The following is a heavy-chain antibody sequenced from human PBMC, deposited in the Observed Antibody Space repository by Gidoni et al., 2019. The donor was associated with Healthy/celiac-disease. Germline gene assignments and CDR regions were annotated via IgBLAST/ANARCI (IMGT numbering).Heavy chain of an antibody. D-gene: IGHD1-7*01. Sequence: GRFTISRDNSKNTLYLQMNSLRAEDTAVYYCAKEQGITGTTWIDYWGQGTLVTVSS. CDR3: AKEQGITGTTWIDY. V-gene: IGHV3-23*01. J-gene: IGHJ4*02.